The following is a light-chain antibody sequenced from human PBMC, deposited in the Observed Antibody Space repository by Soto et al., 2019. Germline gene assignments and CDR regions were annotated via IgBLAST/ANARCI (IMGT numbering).Light chain of an antibody. CDR3: AAWDDSLNGHV. CDR1: SSNIGSNT. J-gene: IGLJ1*01. CDR2: SNN. V-gene: IGLV1-44*01. Sequence: QSVLTQPPSASGTPGQRVTISCSGSSSNIGSNTVNWYQQLPGTAPKLLIYSNNQRPSGVPDRFSGSKSGTSASLAISGLRSGDEADYYCAAWDDSLNGHVFGTGTKV.